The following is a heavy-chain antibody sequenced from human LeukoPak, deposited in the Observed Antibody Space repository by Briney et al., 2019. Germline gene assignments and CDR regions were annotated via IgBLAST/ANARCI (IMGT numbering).Heavy chain of an antibody. D-gene: IGHD6-13*01. CDR1: GVSFSAYY. CDR2: INHSGST. Sequence: SETLSLTCTVSGVSFSAYYWSWIRQPPGKGLEWIGEINHSGSTHYNPSLKSRVTISVDTSQKQFSLRLTSVTAADTAVYYCARGRYLTTSGGAAAGFLDYWGQGSLVTVST. V-gene: IGHV4-34*01. J-gene: IGHJ4*02. CDR3: ARGRYLTTSGGAAAGFLDY.